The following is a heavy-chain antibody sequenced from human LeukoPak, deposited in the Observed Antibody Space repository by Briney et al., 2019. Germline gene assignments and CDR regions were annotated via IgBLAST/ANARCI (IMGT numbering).Heavy chain of an antibody. CDR2: INPNSGGT. V-gene: IGHV1-2*02. J-gene: IGHJ6*02. CDR1: GYTFTGYY. CDR3: ARERYSNILPGPPGMDA. Sequence: GASVKVSCKASGYTFTGYYMHWVRQAPGQGLEWMGWINPNSGGTNYAQKFQGRVTMTRDTSISTAYMELSRLRPDDTAVYYCARERYSNILPGPPGMDAWAKGPRSPSP. D-gene: IGHD3-9*01.